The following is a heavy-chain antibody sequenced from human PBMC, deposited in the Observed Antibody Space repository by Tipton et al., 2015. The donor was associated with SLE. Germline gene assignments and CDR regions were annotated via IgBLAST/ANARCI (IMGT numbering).Heavy chain of an antibody. V-gene: IGHV4-38-2*02. CDR2: IYHSGST. CDR1: GYSISSGYY. CDR3: ARDYGLGDAFDI. J-gene: IGHJ3*02. D-gene: IGHD3/OR15-3a*01. Sequence: TLSLTCAVSGYSISSGYYWGWFRQPPGKGLEWIGSIYHSGSTYYNPSLKSRVTISVDTSKNQFSLKLSSVTAADTAVYYCARDYGLGDAFDIWGQGTMVTVSS.